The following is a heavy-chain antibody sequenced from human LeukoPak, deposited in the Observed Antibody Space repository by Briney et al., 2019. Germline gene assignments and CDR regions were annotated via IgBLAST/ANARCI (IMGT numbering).Heavy chain of an antibody. Sequence: GGSLRLSCAASGFTFSSYAMHWVRQAPGKGLEWVAVISYDGSNKYYADSVKGRFTISRDNSKNTLYLQMNSLRAEDTAVYYCARRPPSIGSGYELVDWGQGTLVTVSS. D-gene: IGHD3-22*01. CDR3: ARRPPSIGSGYELVD. V-gene: IGHV3-30-3*01. J-gene: IGHJ1*01. CDR2: ISYDGSNK. CDR1: GFTFSSYA.